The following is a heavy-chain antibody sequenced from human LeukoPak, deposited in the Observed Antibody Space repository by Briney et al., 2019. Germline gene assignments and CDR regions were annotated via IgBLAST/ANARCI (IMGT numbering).Heavy chain of an antibody. V-gene: IGHV3-30-3*01. Sequence: GGSLRLSCAASGFTFSSYAMHWVRQAPGKGLEWVAVISYDGSNKYYADSVKGRFTISRDNSKNTLYLQMNSLRAEDTAVYYCAREGATGDWFDPWGQGTLVTVSS. CDR3: AREGATGDWFDP. CDR1: GFTFSSYA. CDR2: ISYDGSNK. J-gene: IGHJ5*02. D-gene: IGHD1-26*01.